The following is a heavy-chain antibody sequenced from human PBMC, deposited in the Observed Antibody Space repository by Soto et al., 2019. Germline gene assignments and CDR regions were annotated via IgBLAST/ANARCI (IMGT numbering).Heavy chain of an antibody. J-gene: IGHJ1*01. CDR3: TTDLKVAPITMIVRSSNQH. V-gene: IGHV3-15*07. D-gene: IGHD3-22*01. CDR1: GFTFSNAW. CDR2: IKSKTDGGTT. Sequence: GGSLRLSCAASGFTFSNAWMNWVRQAPGKGLEWVGRIKSKTDGGTTDYAAPVKGRFTISRDDSKNTLYLQMNSLKTEDTAVYYCTTDLKVAPITMIVRSSNQHWGQGTLVTVSS.